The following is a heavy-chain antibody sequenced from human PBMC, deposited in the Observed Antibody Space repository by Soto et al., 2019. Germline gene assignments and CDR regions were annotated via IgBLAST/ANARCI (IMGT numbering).Heavy chain of an antibody. CDR2: IIHIFGTA. Sequence: SVKVSCKASGGTFSGYAISWVRQAPGQGLEWMGGIIHIFGTANYAQKFQGRVTITADESTSTAYMELSSLRSEDTAVYYFARSLEYYDILTGRYGMDVWGQGTTVTVSS. D-gene: IGHD3-9*01. CDR3: ARSLEYYDILTGRYGMDV. J-gene: IGHJ6*02. CDR1: GGTFSGYA. V-gene: IGHV1-69*13.